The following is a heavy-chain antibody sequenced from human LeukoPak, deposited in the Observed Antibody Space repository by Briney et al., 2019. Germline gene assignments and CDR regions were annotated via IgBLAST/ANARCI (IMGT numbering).Heavy chain of an antibody. V-gene: IGHV3-7*01. Sequence: SGGSLRLSCEASGFIFDTHWMNWVRQFPGGGLEWVANIKPDGSAEYYLDSVKGRFSISRDNAKNLVYLQLNSLRTEDTAVYYCSGRSGFSSIYWGQGTLVTVSS. CDR3: SGRSGFSSIY. CDR2: IKPDGSAE. CDR1: GFIFDTHW. D-gene: IGHD2-2*01. J-gene: IGHJ4*02.